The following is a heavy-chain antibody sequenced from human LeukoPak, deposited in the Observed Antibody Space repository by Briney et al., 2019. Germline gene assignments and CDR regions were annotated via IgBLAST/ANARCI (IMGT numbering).Heavy chain of an antibody. CDR2: MNPNSGGT. Sequence: ASVKVSCKASGYTFTSYDINWVRQATGQGLEWMGWMNPNSGGTNYAQKFQGRVTMTRDTSISTAYMELSRLRSDDTAVYYCARAAVVVAATPGDYWGQGTLVTVSS. CDR3: ARAAVVVAATPGDY. V-gene: IGHV1-2*02. D-gene: IGHD2-15*01. CDR1: GYTFTSYD. J-gene: IGHJ4*02.